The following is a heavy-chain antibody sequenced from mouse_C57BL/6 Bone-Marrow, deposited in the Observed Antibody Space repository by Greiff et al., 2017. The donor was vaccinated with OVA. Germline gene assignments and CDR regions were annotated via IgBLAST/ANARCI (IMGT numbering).Heavy chain of an antibody. CDR1: GYTFTSYW. CDR3: AGSSYWYFDV. CDR2: IDPSDSYT. D-gene: IGHD1-1*01. V-gene: IGHV1-59*01. J-gene: IGHJ1*03. Sequence: VQLQQPRAELVRPGTSVKLSCKASGYTFTSYWMHWVKQRPGQGLEWIGVIDPSDSYTNYNQKFKGKATLTVDTSSSTAYMQLSSLTSEVSAVYYCAGSSYWYFDVWGTGTTVTVSS.